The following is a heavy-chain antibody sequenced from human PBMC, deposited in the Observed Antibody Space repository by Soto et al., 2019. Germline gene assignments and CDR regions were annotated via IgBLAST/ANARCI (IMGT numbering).Heavy chain of an antibody. CDR2: IIPVLAST. V-gene: IGHV1-69*01. Sequence: QVQLVQSGPEVRVPGSSVKVSCKASAGTFPHYGLSWVRQAPGQGLEWIGGIIPVLASTTSAQNFQGLVSIIADASTNTVYMELGTLRSDDTAVYYCACNWGNSLKNWLYPWGQGTLFTVSS. J-gene: IGHJ5*02. CDR1: AGTFPHYG. D-gene: IGHD7-27*01. CDR3: ACNWGNSLKNWLYP.